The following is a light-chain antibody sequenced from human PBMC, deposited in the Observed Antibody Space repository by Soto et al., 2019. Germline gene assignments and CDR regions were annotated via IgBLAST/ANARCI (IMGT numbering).Light chain of an antibody. V-gene: IGKV3-20*01. CDR2: TVP. Sequence: EIVLTQSPGTLSLSPGDTATLSCRASQTISSNFLAWYQQKPGQAPRLLIYTVPTRATGIPDRFSGSGSGTDFTLTISRLEPDDFAVYYCQQCGSSPWTFGQGTKVEIK. J-gene: IGKJ1*01. CDR1: QTISSNF. CDR3: QQCGSSPWT.